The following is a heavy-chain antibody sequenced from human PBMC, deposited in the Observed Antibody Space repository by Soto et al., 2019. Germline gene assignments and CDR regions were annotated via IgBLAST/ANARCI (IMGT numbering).Heavy chain of an antibody. CDR2: INHSGST. CDR1: GGSFSGYY. J-gene: IGHJ5*02. V-gene: IGHV4-34*01. D-gene: IGHD2-2*01. Sequence: QVQLQQWGAGLLKPSETLSLTCAVYGGSFSGYYWSWIRQPPGKGLEWIGEINHSGSTNYNPSLKIRVATSVYTSKIQLSLKLSAVTAADTAVYYCARGSDIVVVPAAMDCWFDPWGQGTLVTVSS. CDR3: ARGSDIVVVPAAMDCWFDP.